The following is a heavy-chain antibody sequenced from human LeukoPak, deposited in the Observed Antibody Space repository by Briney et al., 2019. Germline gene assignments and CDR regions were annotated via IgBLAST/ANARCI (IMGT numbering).Heavy chain of an antibody. CDR1: VYTFTGYY. V-gene: IGHV1-2*02. J-gene: IGHJ5*02. D-gene: IGHD6-19*01. Sequence: ASVKVSCKASVYTFTGYYMHWVRQAPGQGLEWMGWINPNSCGTNYAQKFQGRVTMTRDTSISTAYMEPSRLRSDATAVYYCARAGRQWVFPRYDWFDPWGQGTLVTVSS. CDR2: INPNSCGT. CDR3: ARAGRQWVFPRYDWFDP.